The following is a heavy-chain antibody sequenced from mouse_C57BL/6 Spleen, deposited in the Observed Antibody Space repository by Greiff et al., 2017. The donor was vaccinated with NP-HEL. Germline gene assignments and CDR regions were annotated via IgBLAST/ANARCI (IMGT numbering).Heavy chain of an antibody. Sequence: DVQLVESGGGLVKPGGSLKLSCAASGFTFSSYAMSWVRQTPEKRLEWVATISDGGSYTYYPDNVKGRFTISRDNAKNNLYLQMSHLKSEDTAMFYCAREGGSSFLDYWGQGTTLTVSS. CDR3: AREGGSSFLDY. D-gene: IGHD1-1*01. CDR1: GFTFSSYA. CDR2: ISDGGSYT. V-gene: IGHV5-4*01. J-gene: IGHJ2*01.